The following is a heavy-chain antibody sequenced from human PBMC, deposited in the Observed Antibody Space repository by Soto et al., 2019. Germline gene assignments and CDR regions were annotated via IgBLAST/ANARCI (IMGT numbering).Heavy chain of an antibody. CDR3: AKRSSSSTFDY. CDR2: INTDGST. CDR1: GFTFRTSW. Sequence: GGSLRLSCAASGFTFRTSWMHWVRQAPGKGLVWVSRINTDGSTTYADSVKGRFTISKDNSKNTLYLQMNSLRAEDTAVYYCAKRSSSSTFDYWGQGTLVTVSS. V-gene: IGHV3-74*01. D-gene: IGHD6-6*01. J-gene: IGHJ4*02.